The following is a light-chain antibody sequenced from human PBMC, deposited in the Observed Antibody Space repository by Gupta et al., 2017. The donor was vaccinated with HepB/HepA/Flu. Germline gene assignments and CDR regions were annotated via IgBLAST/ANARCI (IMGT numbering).Light chain of an antibody. CDR2: DVI. CDR1: SSDVGGYNY. J-gene: IGLJ2*01. CDR3: SSYTSSSTVI. V-gene: IGLV2-14*03. Sequence: QSALTQPASVSGSPGQSITISGTGTSSDVGGYNYVSWYQQHPGKAPKLIIYDVINRPAGVADRFSGSKSGNTASLTISGLQAEDEADYYCSSYTSSSTVIFGGGTKLTVL.